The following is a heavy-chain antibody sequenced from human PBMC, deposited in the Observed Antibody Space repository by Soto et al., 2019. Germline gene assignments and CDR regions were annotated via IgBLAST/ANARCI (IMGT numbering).Heavy chain of an antibody. CDR3: AGRDALDIDAYY. J-gene: IGHJ4*02. V-gene: IGHV4-59*08. CDR1: GGSISRIY. Sequence: SETLCLKCTVSGGSISRIYLISTRQPPGNTLKHIGYMYKNGTNVYNPSLKRRVSLSVDTSQNQFYLKLSSVTAADTAVYFCAGRDALDIDAYYWGQGVRVTVCS. CDR2: MYKNGTN. D-gene: IGHD3-10*01.